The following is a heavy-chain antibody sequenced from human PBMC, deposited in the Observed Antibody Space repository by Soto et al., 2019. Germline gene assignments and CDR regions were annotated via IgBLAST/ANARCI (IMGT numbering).Heavy chain of an antibody. J-gene: IGHJ4*02. V-gene: IGHV3-23*01. CDR1: GFTFSTYA. CDR2: LSGSGGTT. D-gene: IGHD3-10*01. Sequence: EVQLLESGGGLVQPGGSLRLSCSTSGFTFSTYAMNWVRQAPGKGLEWVSALSGSGGTTYYADSVRGRFTISRDNSKNTLFLQMNSLRAEDTALYYCAKQRAGYGSGSDTDYFDFWGQGTTVTVSS. CDR3: AKQRAGYGSGSDTDYFDF.